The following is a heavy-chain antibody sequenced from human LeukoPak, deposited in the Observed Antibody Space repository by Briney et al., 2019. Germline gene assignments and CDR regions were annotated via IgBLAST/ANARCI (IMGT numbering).Heavy chain of an antibody. CDR2: ISAYSGDT. Sequence: ASVKVSCQASGYLFKSYGIHWVRQAPGQGLEWMGWISAYSGDTELAQRFQDRVTLTRDTSTTTMYMELRSLRLDDTAIYYCARDKAGGSELGGRYNSFDPWGQGTLVSVSS. CDR1: GYLFKSYG. D-gene: IGHD3-16*01. J-gene: IGHJ5*02. V-gene: IGHV1-18*01. CDR3: ARDKAGGSELGGRYNSFDP.